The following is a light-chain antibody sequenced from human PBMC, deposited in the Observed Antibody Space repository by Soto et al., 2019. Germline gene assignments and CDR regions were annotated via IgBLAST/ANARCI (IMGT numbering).Light chain of an antibody. CDR2: LNSDGSH. CDR1: SGHSSYA. J-gene: IGLJ3*02. V-gene: IGLV4-69*01. Sequence: QAVVTQSPSASASLGASVKLTCTLSSGHSSYAIAWHQQQPEKGPRYLMKLNSDGSHNKGDGIPDGFSGSSSGAERYLTISSRQAEDESDYFCQTWASGVWVFGGGTKLTVL. CDR3: QTWASGVWV.